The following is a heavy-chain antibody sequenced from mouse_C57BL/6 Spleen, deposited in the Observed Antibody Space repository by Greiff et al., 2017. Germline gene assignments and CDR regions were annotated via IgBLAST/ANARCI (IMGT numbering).Heavy chain of an antibody. Sequence: EVKLMESGEGLVKPGGSLKLSCAASGFTFSSYAMSWVRQTPEKRLEWVAYISSGGDYIYYADTVKGRFTISRDNARNTLYLQMSSLKSEDTAMYYCTRVTGTGFAYWGQGTLVTVSA. J-gene: IGHJ3*01. CDR2: ISSGGDYI. V-gene: IGHV5-9-1*02. CDR1: GFTFSSYA. D-gene: IGHD4-1*01. CDR3: TRVTGTGFAY.